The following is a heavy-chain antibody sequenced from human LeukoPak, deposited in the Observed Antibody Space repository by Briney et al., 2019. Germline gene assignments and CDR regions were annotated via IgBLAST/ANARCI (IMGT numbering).Heavy chain of an antibody. V-gene: IGHV3-7*01. Sequence: PGGSLRLSCAVSGFTFSSYWMNWVRQAPGKGLEWGANIKQDGSEKNYVDSVKGRFTISRDNAKSSLFLQMNDLRAEDTAVYYCAKGGRGNGEVYWGQGTLVTVSS. CDR3: AKGGRGNGEVY. CDR2: IKQDGSEK. CDR1: GFTFSSYW. D-gene: IGHD2-8*01. J-gene: IGHJ4*02.